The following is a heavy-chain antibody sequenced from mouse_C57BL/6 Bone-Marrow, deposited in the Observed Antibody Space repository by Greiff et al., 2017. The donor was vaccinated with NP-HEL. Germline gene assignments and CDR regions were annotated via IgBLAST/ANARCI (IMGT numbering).Heavy chain of an antibody. D-gene: IGHD2-3*01. J-gene: IGHJ2*01. V-gene: IGHV1-82*01. CDR3: ASGYYGGRYFDY. CDR1: GYAFSSSW. CDR2: IYPGDGDT. Sequence: VQLKESGPELVKPGASVKISCKASGYAFSSSWMNWVKQRPGKGLEWIGRIYPGDGDTNYNGKFKGKATLTADKSSSTAYMQLSSLTSEDSAVYFCASGYYGGRYFDYWGQGTTLTVSS.